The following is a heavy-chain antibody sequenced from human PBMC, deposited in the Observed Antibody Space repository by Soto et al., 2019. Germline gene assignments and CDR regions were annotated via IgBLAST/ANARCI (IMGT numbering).Heavy chain of an antibody. CDR1: GGSISSGGYY. J-gene: IGHJ6*02. CDR3: ARSLDLWFGELYYGMDV. CDR2: IYYSGST. V-gene: IGHV4-31*03. D-gene: IGHD3-10*01. Sequence: QVQLQESGPGLVKPSQTLSLTCTVSGGSISSGGYYWSWIRQHPGKGLEWIGYIYYSGSTYYNPSLNSRVTISVDTSKNQFSLKLSSVTAADTAVYYCARSLDLWFGELYYGMDVWGQGTTVTVSS.